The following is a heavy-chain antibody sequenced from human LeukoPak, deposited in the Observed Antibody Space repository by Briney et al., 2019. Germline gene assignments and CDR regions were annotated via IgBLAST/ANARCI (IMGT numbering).Heavy chain of an antibody. CDR1: GFTFSSYE. Sequence: GGSLRLSCAVSGFTFSSYEMNWVRQAPGKGLEWVSSISSSGTTIYYADSVTGRFTVSRDNAKKSLYLQMNSLRAEDTAVYYCARISGSYVFDYWGQGTLVTVSS. CDR2: ISSSGTTI. V-gene: IGHV3-48*03. J-gene: IGHJ4*02. CDR3: ARISGSYVFDY. D-gene: IGHD1-26*01.